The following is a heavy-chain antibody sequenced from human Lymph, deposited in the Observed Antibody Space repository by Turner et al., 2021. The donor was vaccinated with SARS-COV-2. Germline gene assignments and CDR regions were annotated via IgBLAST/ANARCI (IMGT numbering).Heavy chain of an antibody. D-gene: IGHD3-22*01. V-gene: IGHV3-21*01. Sequence: EVQLVESGGGLVKLGGTLRLSGAASGFSFSRYSMSWVRQGQGKGLEWVSSISSSSSYICYADSVKGRFTISRDSAKNSLYLQMNSLRDDDTAVYYCARERYDSSGSESYYFDYWGQGTLVTVSS. CDR3: ARERYDSSGSESYYFDY. CDR1: GFSFSRYS. CDR2: ISSSSSYI. J-gene: IGHJ4*02.